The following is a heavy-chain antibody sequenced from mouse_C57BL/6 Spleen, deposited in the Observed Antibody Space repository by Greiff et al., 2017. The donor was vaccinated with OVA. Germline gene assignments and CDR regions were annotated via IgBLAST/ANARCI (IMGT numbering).Heavy chain of an antibody. J-gene: IGHJ3*01. CDR2: INPSTGGT. V-gene: IGHV1-42*01. CDR1: GYSFTGYY. Sequence: EVQLQQSGPELVKPGASVKISCKASGYSFTGYYMNWVKQSPEKSLEWIGEINPSTGGTTYNQKFKAKAKLTVDNSSSTAYMQLKSLTSEDSAVYYCARNWAPAWFAYWGQGTLVTVSA. D-gene: IGHD4-1*01. CDR3: ARNWAPAWFAY.